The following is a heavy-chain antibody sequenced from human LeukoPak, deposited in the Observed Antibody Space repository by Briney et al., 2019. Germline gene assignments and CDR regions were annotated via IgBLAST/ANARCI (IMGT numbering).Heavy chain of an antibody. V-gene: IGHV4-59*01. CDR1: GGSISTYY. CDR2: IYNSGNT. Sequence: SETLSLTCTVSGGSISTYYWSWIRQPPGKGLEWIGFIYNSGNTNYNPSLKSRVTISVDTSKNQFSLKLSSVTAADTAVYYCASDRSGYFDYWGQGALVTVSS. CDR3: ASDRSGYFDY. J-gene: IGHJ4*02. D-gene: IGHD3-22*01.